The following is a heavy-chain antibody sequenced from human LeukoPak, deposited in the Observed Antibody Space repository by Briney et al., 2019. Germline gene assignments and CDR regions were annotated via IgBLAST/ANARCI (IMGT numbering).Heavy chain of an antibody. V-gene: IGHV4-61*02. CDR3: ARDGSITIFGVVTADGMGV. J-gene: IGHJ6*02. CDR2: IHTSGST. D-gene: IGHD3-3*01. CDR1: GGSISSGSYY. Sequence: SQTLSLTCTVSGGSISSGSYYWSWIRQPAGKGLEWIGRIHTSGSTNYNPSLKSRVTISVDTSKNQFSLKLSSVTAADTAVYYCARDGSITIFGVVTADGMGVWGQGTTVTVSS.